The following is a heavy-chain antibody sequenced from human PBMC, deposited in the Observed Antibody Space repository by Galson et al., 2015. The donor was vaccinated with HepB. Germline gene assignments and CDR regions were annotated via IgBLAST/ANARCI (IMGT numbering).Heavy chain of an antibody. CDR2: ISGSGGTT. V-gene: IGHV3-23*01. CDR1: GFTFSFSP. Sequence: SLRLSCAVSGFTFSFSPMSWVRQAPGKGPEWVSGISGSGGTTYYADSVKGRFTISRDNSKNTLYLQMSSLRVDDTAIYYCAKDYSAATAYWGQGTPVTVSS. CDR3: AKDYSAATAY. J-gene: IGHJ4*02. D-gene: IGHD2-2*01.